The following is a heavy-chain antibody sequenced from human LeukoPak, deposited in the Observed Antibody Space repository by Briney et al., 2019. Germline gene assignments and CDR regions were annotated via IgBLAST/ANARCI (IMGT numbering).Heavy chain of an antibody. Sequence: PSETLSLTCTVSGGSINTTGYYWSWIRQPPGRGLEWIGYIYHSGSTNYNPSLKSRVTISVDTSKNQFSLKLSSVTAADTAVYYCARRWLFWSGGNAFDIWAKGQWSPSLQ. V-gene: IGHV4-30-2*01. D-gene: IGHD3-3*01. CDR2: IYHSGST. CDR3: ARRWLFWSGGNAFDI. CDR1: GGSINTTGYY. J-gene: IGHJ3*02.